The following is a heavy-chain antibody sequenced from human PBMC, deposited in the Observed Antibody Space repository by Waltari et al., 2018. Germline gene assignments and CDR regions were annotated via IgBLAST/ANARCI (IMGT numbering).Heavy chain of an antibody. CDR2: VFYNGVT. J-gene: IGHJ4*02. CDR1: GDSVRDANW. D-gene: IGHD2-15*01. CDR3: AKNAAYNLDY. Sequence: QVQLQESGSGLVRPSETLSLTCAVSGDSVRDANWWSWVRQPPGKGLEWIGEVFYNGVTNYNPSLKSRVTISVDKSKRQVSLKVISVTSADTAVYYCAKNAAYNLDYWGQGTLVTVSS. V-gene: IGHV4-4*02.